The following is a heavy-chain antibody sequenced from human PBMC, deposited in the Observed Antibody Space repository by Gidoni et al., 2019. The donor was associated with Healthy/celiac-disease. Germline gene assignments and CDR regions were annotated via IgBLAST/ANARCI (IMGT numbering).Heavy chain of an antibody. CDR1: GFPFSSYA. J-gene: IGHJ5*02. CDR3: AKVRSSGWYRGWFDP. CDR2: ISGSGGST. V-gene: IGHV3-23*04. D-gene: IGHD6-19*01. Sequence: EVQLVESGGGLVQPGGSLRLSCAAPGFPFSSYAMSWVRQAPGKGLEWVSAISGSGGSTYYADSVKGRFTISRDNSKNTLYLQMNSLRAEDTAVYYCAKVRSSGWYRGWFDPWGQGTLVTVSS.